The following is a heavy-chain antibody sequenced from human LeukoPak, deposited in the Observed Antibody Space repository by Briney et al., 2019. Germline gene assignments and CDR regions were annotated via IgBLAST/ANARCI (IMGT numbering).Heavy chain of an antibody. D-gene: IGHD1-14*01. CDR2: ISGSGYNT. V-gene: IGHV3-23*01. Sequence: GGSLRLSCAASGFTFSSYAMSWVRQAPGKGLEWVSSISGSGYNTYYADSVKGRFTISRDNSKNTLYLQMNCLRAEDTAIYYCATSTTSFDYWGQGTLVTVSS. J-gene: IGHJ4*02. CDR1: GFTFSSYA. CDR3: ATSTTSFDY.